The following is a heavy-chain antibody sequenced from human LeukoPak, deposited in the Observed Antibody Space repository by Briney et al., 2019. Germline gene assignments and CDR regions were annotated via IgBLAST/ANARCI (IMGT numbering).Heavy chain of an antibody. Sequence: PGGSLILSCAASGVTVSSNYMSGVRQPPGKGLEGVSVIYSGGSTYYADSVKGRFTITRDNSKNTLYLQMNSLRAEDAAVYYCARAVANYHDNSGYQNWGQGTLVTVSS. CDR1: GVTVSSNY. J-gene: IGHJ4*02. D-gene: IGHD3-22*01. V-gene: IGHV3-53*01. CDR3: ARAVANYHDNSGYQN. CDR2: IYSGGST.